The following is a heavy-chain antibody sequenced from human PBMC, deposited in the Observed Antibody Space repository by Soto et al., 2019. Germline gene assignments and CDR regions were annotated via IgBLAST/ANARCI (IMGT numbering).Heavy chain of an antibody. CDR2: IIPISGTA. CDR3: ARSQGSSTSLEIYDYYYYGMDV. D-gene: IGHD2-2*01. J-gene: IGHJ6*02. CDR1: GGTFSSYA. Sequence: QVQLVQSGAEVRKPGSSVKVSCKASGGTFSSYAIIWVRQAPGQGLEWMGGIIPISGTANYAQKFQGRVTITADESTSTAYMELSSLRSEDTAVYYCARSQGSSTSLEIYDYYYYGMDVWGQGTTVTVSS. V-gene: IGHV1-69*01.